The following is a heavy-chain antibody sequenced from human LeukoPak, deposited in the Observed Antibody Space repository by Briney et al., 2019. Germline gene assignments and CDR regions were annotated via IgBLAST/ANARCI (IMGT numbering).Heavy chain of an antibody. CDR3: ARTMGELSSTSYYFDY. CDR2: IRYDGSNK. J-gene: IGHJ4*02. Sequence: PGGSLRLSCAASGFTFSSYGMHWVRQAPGKGLEWVAFIRYDGSNKYYADSVKGRFTISRDNSKNTLYLQMNSLRAEDTAVYYCARTMGELSSTSYYFDYWGQGTLVTVSS. V-gene: IGHV3-30*02. CDR1: GFTFSSYG. D-gene: IGHD3-16*02.